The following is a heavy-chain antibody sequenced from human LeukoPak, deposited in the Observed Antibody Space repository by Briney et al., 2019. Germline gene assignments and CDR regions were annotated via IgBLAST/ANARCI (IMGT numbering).Heavy chain of an antibody. D-gene: IGHD1-1*01. V-gene: IGHV4-34*01. J-gene: IGHJ6*03. Sequence: SETLSLTCAVYGGSFSGYYWSWIRQPTGKGLEWIGEINHSGSTNYNPSLKSRVTISVDTSKNQFSLKLSSVTAADTAVYYCARGSHGNYYYYYYMDVWGKGTTVTVSS. CDR2: INHSGST. CDR1: GGSFSGYY. CDR3: ARGSHGNYYYYYYMDV.